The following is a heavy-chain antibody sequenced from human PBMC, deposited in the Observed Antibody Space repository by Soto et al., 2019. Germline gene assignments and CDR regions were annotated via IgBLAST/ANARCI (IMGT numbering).Heavy chain of an antibody. J-gene: IGHJ4*02. D-gene: IGHD3-3*01. Sequence: QVQLQESGPGLVKPSQTLSLTCTVSGGSISSGVYYWSWIRQHTGKGLEWIGYIYYSGSTYYNPSVKSRVTIAVESSKNQFSLKLVSVTAAYTAVYYCARATIFGVVIISYFDYWGQGTLVTVSS. CDR2: IYYSGST. CDR1: GGSISSGVYY. CDR3: ARATIFGVVIISYFDY. V-gene: IGHV4-31*03.